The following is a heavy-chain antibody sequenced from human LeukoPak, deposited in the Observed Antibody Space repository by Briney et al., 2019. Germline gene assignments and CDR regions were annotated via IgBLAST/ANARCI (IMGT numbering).Heavy chain of an antibody. CDR3: ARDYTPIRYFDGPDNWFDP. D-gene: IGHD3-9*01. CDR2: INPNSGGT. CDR1: GYTFTGYY. V-gene: IGHV1-2*02. J-gene: IGHJ5*02. Sequence: GASVKVSCKASGYTFTGYYMHWVRQAPGQGLEWMGWINPNSGGTNYAQKFQGRVTLTRDTSISTVYMEVRRLRSDDTAVYYCARDYTPIRYFDGPDNWFDPWGQGTLVTVSS.